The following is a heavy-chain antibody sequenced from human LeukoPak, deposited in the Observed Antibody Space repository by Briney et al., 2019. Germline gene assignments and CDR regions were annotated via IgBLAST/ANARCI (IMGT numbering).Heavy chain of an antibody. CDR3: AKVRCCSSSLEYYLDY. Sequence: GGSLRLSCAASGFTFSSYAMSWVRQAPGKGLEWVSAISGSGGSTYYADSVKGRFTISRDNSKNTLYLQMNSLRAEDTAVYYCAKVRCCSSSLEYYLDYWGQGTLVTVSS. J-gene: IGHJ4*02. V-gene: IGHV3-23*01. CDR1: GFTFSSYA. D-gene: IGHD6-13*01. CDR2: ISGSGGST.